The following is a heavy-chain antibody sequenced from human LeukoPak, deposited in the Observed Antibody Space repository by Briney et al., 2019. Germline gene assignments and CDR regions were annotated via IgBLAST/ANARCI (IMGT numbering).Heavy chain of an antibody. CDR1: GGSISSYY. CDR2: IYTSGST. Sequence: SETLSLTCTVSGGSISSYYWSWIRQPAGKGLEWIGRIYTSGSTNYNPSLKSRVTMSVDTSKNQFSLKLSSVTAADTAVNYCARFSSGWYLTYYFDYWGQGTLVTVSS. D-gene: IGHD6-19*01. V-gene: IGHV4-4*07. CDR3: ARFSSGWYLTYYFDY. J-gene: IGHJ4*02.